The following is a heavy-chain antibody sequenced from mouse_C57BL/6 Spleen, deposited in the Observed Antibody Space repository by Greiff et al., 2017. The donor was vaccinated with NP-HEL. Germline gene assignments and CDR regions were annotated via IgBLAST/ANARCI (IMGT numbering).Heavy chain of an antibody. J-gene: IGHJ3*01. CDR3: ARGERAYYGSSYGWFAY. Sequence: QVQLQQSGAELMKPGASVKLSCKATGYTFTGYWIEWVKQRPGHGLEWIGEILPGSGSTNYNEKFKGKATFTADTSSNTAYMQLSSLTTEDSAIYYCARGERAYYGSSYGWFAYWGQGTLVTVSA. V-gene: IGHV1-9*01. D-gene: IGHD1-1*01. CDR2: ILPGSGST. CDR1: GYTFTGYW.